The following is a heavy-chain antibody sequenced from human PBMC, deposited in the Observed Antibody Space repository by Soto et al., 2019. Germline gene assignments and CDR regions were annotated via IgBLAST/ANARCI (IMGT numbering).Heavy chain of an antibody. J-gene: IGHJ4*02. CDR1: GGSISSGGYY. V-gene: IGHV4-31*03. CDR2: IYYSGST. D-gene: IGHD3-10*01. CDR3: ARAITMVRGVTHYFDY. Sequence: QVQLQESGPGLVKPSQTLSLTCTVSGGSISSGGYYWSWIRQHPGKGLEWIGYIYYSGSTYYNPSLKSRVTISVDTSKNQCCLKLSSVTAADTAVYYCARAITMVRGVTHYFDYWGQGTLLTVSS.